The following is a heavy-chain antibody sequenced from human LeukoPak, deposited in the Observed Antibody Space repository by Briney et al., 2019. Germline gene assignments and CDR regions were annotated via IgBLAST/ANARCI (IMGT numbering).Heavy chain of an antibody. J-gene: IGHJ4*02. CDR3: ARGLSGGSYWYYFDY. Sequence: ASVKLSCKASGHTFTSYDINWVRQATGQGLEWVGWMNPNSGNTGYAQKFQGRVTMTRNTSISTAYMELSSLRSEDTAVYYCARGLSGGSYWYYFDYWGQGTLVTVSS. CDR1: GHTFTSYD. V-gene: IGHV1-8*01. CDR2: MNPNSGNT. D-gene: IGHD3-10*01.